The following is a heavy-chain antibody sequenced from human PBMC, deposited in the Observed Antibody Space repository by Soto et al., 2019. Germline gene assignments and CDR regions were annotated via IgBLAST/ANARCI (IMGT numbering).Heavy chain of an antibody. CDR1: GYTFTSYD. Sequence: ASVKVSCKASGYTFTSYDINWVRQATGQGLEWMGWMNPNSGNTGYAQKFQGRVTMTRNTSISTAYMELSSLRSEDTAVYYCATKHKKWLRNWFDPWGQGTLVTVSS. CDR3: ATKHKKWLRNWFDP. V-gene: IGHV1-8*01. D-gene: IGHD5-12*01. J-gene: IGHJ5*02. CDR2: MNPNSGNT.